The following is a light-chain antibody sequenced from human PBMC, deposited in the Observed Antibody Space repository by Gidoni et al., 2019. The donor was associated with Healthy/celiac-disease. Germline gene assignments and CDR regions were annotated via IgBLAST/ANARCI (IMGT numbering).Light chain of an antibody. CDR1: QSISSY. Sequence: DIQMTQSPSSLSASVGDRVTITCRASQSISSYLNWYQQKPGKAPELLIYAASSLQSGVPSRFSGSGSRTDLTLTISSLQPEDFATYYCQQSYSTPPAFGGGTKVEIK. CDR3: QQSYSTPPA. J-gene: IGKJ4*01. CDR2: AAS. V-gene: IGKV1-39*01.